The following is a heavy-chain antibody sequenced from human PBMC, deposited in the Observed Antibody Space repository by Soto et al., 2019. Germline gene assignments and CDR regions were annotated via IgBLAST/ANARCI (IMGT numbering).Heavy chain of an antibody. J-gene: IGHJ4*02. D-gene: IGHD2-8*01. V-gene: IGHV4-30-4*01. Sequence: VQLQESGPGLVKPSQTLSLTCTVSGDSITSGDYYWSWIRQPPGKGLEWIGYIYYSGNTNYNPSIKSRVIMSVDTTKSQFSLKLTSVTAAATAVYYSASFVGLLWGGVSPAESWGSYYFDNWGQGTLVTVSS. CDR1: GDSITSGDYY. CDR2: IYYSGNT. CDR3: ASFVGLLWGGVSPAESWGSYYFDN.